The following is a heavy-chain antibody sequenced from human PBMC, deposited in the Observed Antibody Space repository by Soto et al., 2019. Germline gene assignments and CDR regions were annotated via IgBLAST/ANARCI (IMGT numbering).Heavy chain of an antibody. V-gene: IGHV3-53*01. D-gene: IGHD1-26*01. CDR1: GFTVSSNY. Sequence: GGSLRLSCAASGFTVSSNYMSWVRQAPGKGLEWVSVIYSGGSTYYADSVKGRFTISRDNSQNTLYLQMNSLRAEDRAVYYCASWELKAVDDAFDIWGQGTMVTVSS. CDR3: ASWELKAVDDAFDI. CDR2: IYSGGST. J-gene: IGHJ3*02.